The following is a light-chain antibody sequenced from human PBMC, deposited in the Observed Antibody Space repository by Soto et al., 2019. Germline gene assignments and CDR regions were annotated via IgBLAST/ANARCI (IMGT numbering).Light chain of an antibody. CDR3: SSYAGNNGGV. CDR1: SSDVGAYNY. V-gene: IGLV2-8*01. J-gene: IGLJ2*01. Sequence: QSVLTQPPSVSGSPGQSVTISCTGSSSDVGAYNYVCWYQQHPGKPPKLLISEVTKRPSGVPDRFSGSKSGNTASLTVSGLQAEDEAHYYCSSYAGNNGGVFGGGTKVTVL. CDR2: EVT.